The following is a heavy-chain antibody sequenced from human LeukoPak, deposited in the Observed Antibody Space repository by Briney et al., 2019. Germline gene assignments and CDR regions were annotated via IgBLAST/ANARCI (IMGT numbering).Heavy chain of an antibody. CDR1: GFTFSSYW. D-gene: IGHD6-13*01. Sequence: GGSLRLSCAASGFTFSSYWMHWVRQAPGKGLVWVSRIHPDGSSTTYADSVKGRFTISRDNAKNTLYLQMNSLRAEDTAVYYCARGRAAGFDYWGQGTLVTVSS. V-gene: IGHV3-74*01. J-gene: IGHJ4*02. CDR2: IHPDGSST. CDR3: ARGRAAGFDY.